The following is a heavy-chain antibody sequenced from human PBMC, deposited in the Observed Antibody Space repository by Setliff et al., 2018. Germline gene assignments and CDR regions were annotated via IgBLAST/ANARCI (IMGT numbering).Heavy chain of an antibody. CDR3: AKEFTVVVPAALALDV. Sequence: GGSLRLSCAASGFTFKSYTINWVRQAPGKGLEWVSYITSSNIIYYADSVKGRFTISRDNSKNTLYLQMNSLRAEDTAVYYCAKEFTVVVPAALALDVWGKGTTVTVSS. CDR2: ITSSNII. J-gene: IGHJ6*04. V-gene: IGHV3-21*05. CDR1: GFTFKSYT. D-gene: IGHD2-2*01.